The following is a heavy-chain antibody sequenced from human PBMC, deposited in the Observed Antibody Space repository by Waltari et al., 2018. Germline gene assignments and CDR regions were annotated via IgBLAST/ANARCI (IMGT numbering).Heavy chain of an antibody. CDR3: ARVTGIAVAGHYFDY. CDR1: GYSISSGYY. CDR2: IYHSGST. D-gene: IGHD6-19*01. V-gene: IGHV4-38-2*01. Sequence: QVQLQESGPGLVKPSETLSLTCAVSGYSISSGYYWGWIRQPPGKGLEWIGSIYHSGSTYYNPSLKSRVTISVDTSKNQFSLKLSSGTAADTAVYYCARVTGIAVAGHYFDYWGQGTLVTVSS. J-gene: IGHJ4*02.